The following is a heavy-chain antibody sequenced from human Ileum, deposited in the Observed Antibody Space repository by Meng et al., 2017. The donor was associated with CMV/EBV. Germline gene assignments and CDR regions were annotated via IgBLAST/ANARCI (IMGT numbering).Heavy chain of an antibody. CDR2: IYHTGRT. V-gene: IGHV4-39*01. CDR3: ARLPTGYPNWFDP. J-gene: IGHJ5*02. D-gene: IGHD3-9*01. CDR1: GGSIISTSYN. Sequence: VSGGSIISTSYNWGWIRQPSGKGLEWIGTIYHTGRTYYNPSLTSRVTISVDTSKNQFSLALSYVTAADTAVYYCARLPTGYPNWFDPWGQGTLVTVSS.